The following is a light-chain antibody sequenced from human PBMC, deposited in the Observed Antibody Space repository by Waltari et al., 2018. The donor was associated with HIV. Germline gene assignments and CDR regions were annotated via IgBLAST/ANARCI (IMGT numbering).Light chain of an antibody. Sequence: QSALTQPASVSGSPGQSITISCTGTSSDVGGYNYVSWYQQHPGKAPKLMIYEVSNRPSGVSNRCSGSKSGNTASLTISGLQAEDEADYYCSSYTSSSVVSGGGTKLTVL. CDR3: SSYTSSSVV. CDR1: SSDVGGYNY. CDR2: EVS. V-gene: IGLV2-14*01. J-gene: IGLJ2*01.